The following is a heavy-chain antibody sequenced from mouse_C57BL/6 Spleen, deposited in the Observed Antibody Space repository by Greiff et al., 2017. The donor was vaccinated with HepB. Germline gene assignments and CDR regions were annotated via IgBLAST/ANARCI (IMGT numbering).Heavy chain of an antibody. D-gene: IGHD2-2*01. Sequence: EVKLMESGGGLVQPGGSLSLSCAASGFTFTDYYMSWVRQPPGKALEWLGFIRNKANGYTTEYSASVKGRFTISRDNSQSILYLQMNALRAEDSATYYCARYDGYGDYAMGYWGQGTSVTVSS. CDR2: IRNKANGYTT. CDR3: ARYDGYGDYAMGY. J-gene: IGHJ4*01. V-gene: IGHV7-3*01. CDR1: GFTFTDYY.